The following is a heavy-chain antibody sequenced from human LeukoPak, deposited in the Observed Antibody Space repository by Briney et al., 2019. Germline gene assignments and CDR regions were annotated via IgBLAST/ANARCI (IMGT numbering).Heavy chain of an antibody. Sequence: GGSLRLSCAASGFTFSSYAMSWVRQAPGKGLEWVSAISGSGGSTYYADSVKGRFTISRDNSKNTLYLQMSSLRAEDTAVYYCARSLDYGDYEVLDYWGQGTLVTVSS. CDR3: ARSLDYGDYEVLDY. CDR1: GFTFSSYA. J-gene: IGHJ4*02. D-gene: IGHD4-17*01. V-gene: IGHV3-23*01. CDR2: ISGSGGST.